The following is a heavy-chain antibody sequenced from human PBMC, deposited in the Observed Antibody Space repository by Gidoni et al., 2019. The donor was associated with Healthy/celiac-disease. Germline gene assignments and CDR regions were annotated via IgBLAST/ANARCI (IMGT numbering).Heavy chain of an antibody. CDR1: GFTFSSYG. J-gene: IGHJ3*02. V-gene: IGHV3-33*01. D-gene: IGHD5-12*01. CDR3: ARGYTGGYAFDI. Sequence: QVQLVESGGGVDQPGRSLRLFCAASGFTFSSYGMHWVRQAPGKGLEWVAVIWYDGSNKYYADTVKGRFTISRDNSKNTLYLQMNSLRAEDTAVYYCARGYTGGYAFDIWGQGTMVTVSS. CDR2: IWYDGSNK.